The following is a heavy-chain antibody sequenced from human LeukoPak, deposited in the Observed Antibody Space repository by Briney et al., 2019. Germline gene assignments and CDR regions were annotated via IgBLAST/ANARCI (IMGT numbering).Heavy chain of an antibody. J-gene: IGHJ5*02. CDR3: ARDLIAAAGTTWFDP. V-gene: IGHV1-2*02. Sequence: GASVKVSCKASGYTFTGYYMHWVRQAPGQGLEWMGWINPNSGGTNYAQKFQGRVTMTRDTSISTASMELSSLRSEDTAVYYCARDLIAAAGTTWFDPWGQGTLVTVSS. CDR1: GYTFTGYY. CDR2: INPNSGGT. D-gene: IGHD6-13*01.